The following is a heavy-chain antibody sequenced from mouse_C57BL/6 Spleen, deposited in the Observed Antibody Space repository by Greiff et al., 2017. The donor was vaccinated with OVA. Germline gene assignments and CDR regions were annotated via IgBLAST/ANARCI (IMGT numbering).Heavy chain of an antibody. CDR2: INPNNGGT. V-gene: IGHV1-26*01. CDR1: GYTFTDYY. CDR3: AGGYDGYYNY. J-gene: IGHJ2*01. Sequence: EVQLQQSGPELVKPGASVKISCKASGYTFTDYYMNWVKQSHGKSLEWIGDINPNNGGTSYNQKFKGKATLTVDKSSSTAYMELRSLTSEDSAVYYCAGGYDGYYNYWGQGTTLTVSS. D-gene: IGHD2-3*01.